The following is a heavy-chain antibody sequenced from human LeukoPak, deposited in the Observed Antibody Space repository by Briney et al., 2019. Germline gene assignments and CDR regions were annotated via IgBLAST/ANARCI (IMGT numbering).Heavy chain of an antibody. CDR3: ARGSMVRGVDY. D-gene: IGHD3-10*01. V-gene: IGHV3-48*03. Sequence: GGSLRLSCAASGFTFSSYAMSWVRRAPGKGLEWVSYISSSGSTIYYADSVKGRFTISRDNAKNSLYLQMNSLRAEDTAVYYCARGSMVRGVDYWGQGTLVTVSS. CDR1: GFTFSSYA. CDR2: ISSSGSTI. J-gene: IGHJ4*02.